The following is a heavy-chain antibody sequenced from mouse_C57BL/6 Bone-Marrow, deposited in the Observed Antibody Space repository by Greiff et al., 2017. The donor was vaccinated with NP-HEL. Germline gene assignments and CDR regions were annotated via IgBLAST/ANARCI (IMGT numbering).Heavy chain of an antibody. CDR2: IWRGGST. J-gene: IGHJ4*01. CDR3: ANVVATDYYAMDY. Sequence: VKLMESGPGLVQPSQSLSITCTVSGFSLTSYGVHWVRQSPGKGLEWLGVIWRGGSTDYNAAFMSRLSITKDNSKSQVFFKMNSLQADDTAIYYCANVVATDYYAMDYWGQGTSVTVSS. D-gene: IGHD1-1*01. CDR1: GFSLTSYG. V-gene: IGHV2-5*01.